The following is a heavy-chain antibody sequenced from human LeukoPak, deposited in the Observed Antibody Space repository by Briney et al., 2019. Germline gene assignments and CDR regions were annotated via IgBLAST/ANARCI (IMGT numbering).Heavy chain of an antibody. J-gene: IGHJ4*02. Sequence: GGSLRLSCAASGFTFSSYGMSWVRQAPGKGLQWVSGISVSGGTIHYADSVKGRFTIYRDNSKRTLYLQMNSLRAEDTALYYCTKGFYDSGSSLSALDHWGQGTLVTVSS. D-gene: IGHD3-10*01. V-gene: IGHV3-23*01. CDR1: GFTFSSYG. CDR3: TKGFYDSGSSLSALDH. CDR2: ISVSGGTI.